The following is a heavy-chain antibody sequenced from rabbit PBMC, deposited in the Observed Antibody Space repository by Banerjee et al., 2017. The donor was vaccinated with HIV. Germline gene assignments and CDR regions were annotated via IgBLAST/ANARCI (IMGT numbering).Heavy chain of an antibody. V-gene: IGHV1S43*01. CDR2: IYPAAGAT. J-gene: IGHJ4*01. Sequence: QEQLKESGGGLVQPGGSLKLTCKASGIDFSSSFWISWVRQAPGKGLEWIGCIYPAAGATDYATWVNGRFTISLDKAQNTVFLQMTSLTAADTATYFCARGLVAGVLDLWGQGTLVTVS. CDR1: GIDFSSSFW. D-gene: IGHD3-3*01. CDR3: ARGLVAGVLDL.